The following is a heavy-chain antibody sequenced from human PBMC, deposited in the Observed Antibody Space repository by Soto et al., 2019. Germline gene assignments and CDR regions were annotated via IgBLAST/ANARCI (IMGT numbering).Heavy chain of an antibody. CDR2: IYYSGST. Sequence: PSETLSLTCTVSGGSISSYYWSWIRQPPGKGLEWIGYIYYSGSTNYNPSLKSRVTISVDTSKNQFSLKLSSVTAAGTAVDYCAKYSKPLLDGMGVWGQGTTVTVSS. J-gene: IGHJ6*02. CDR3: AKYSKPLLDGMGV. V-gene: IGHV4-59*01. CDR1: GGSISSYY. D-gene: IGHD4-4*01.